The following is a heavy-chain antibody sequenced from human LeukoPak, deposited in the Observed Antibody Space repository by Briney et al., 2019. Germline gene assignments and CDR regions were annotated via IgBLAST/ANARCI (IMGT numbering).Heavy chain of an antibody. J-gene: IGHJ3*02. CDR3: ARAVAARLTAAFDI. CDR1: GFTFSSYS. D-gene: IGHD6-6*01. Sequence: GGSLRLSCVASGFTFSSYSVNWVRQAPGKGLEWVSSISSSSGYIYYADSVKGRFTISRDNAKNSLYLQMNSLRAEDTAVYYCARAVAARLTAAFDIWGQGTMVTVSS. CDR2: ISSSSGYI. V-gene: IGHV3-21*01.